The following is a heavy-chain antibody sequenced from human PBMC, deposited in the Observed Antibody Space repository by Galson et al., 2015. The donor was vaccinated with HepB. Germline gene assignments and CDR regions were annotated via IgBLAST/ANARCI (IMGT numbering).Heavy chain of an antibody. D-gene: IGHD2-2*02. CDR2: ISAYNGNT. J-gene: IGHJ4*02. V-gene: IGHV1-18*01. CDR1: GYTFTSYG. Sequence: QSGAEVKKPGASVKVSCKASGYTFTSYGISWVRQAPGQGLEWMGWISAYNGNTNYAQKLQGRVTMTTDTSTSTAYMELRSLRSDDTAVYYCARDLWCSSTSCYTITSGFDYWGQGTLVTVSS. CDR3: ARDLWCSSTSCYTITSGFDY.